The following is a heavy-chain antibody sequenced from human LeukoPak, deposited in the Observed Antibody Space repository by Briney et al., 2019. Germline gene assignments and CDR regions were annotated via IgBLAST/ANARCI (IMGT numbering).Heavy chain of an antibody. CDR2: IGTRGDT. D-gene: IGHD6-19*01. V-gene: IGHV3-13*01. Sequence: GGSLRLSCTASGFAFIDYDMHWVRQVIGKGLEWVSAIGTRGDTHYSGSVKGRFTISRENAESSLYLQMSSLRAEDTAVYYCARGGIQVSGIDEFDYWAREPWSPSP. J-gene: IGHJ4*02. CDR1: GFAFIDYD. CDR3: ARGGIQVSGIDEFDY.